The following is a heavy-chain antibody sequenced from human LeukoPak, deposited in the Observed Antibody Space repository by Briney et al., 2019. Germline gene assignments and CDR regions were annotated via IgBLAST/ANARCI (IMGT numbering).Heavy chain of an antibody. CDR1: GFTFSSYC. D-gene: IGHD5-12*01. V-gene: IGHV3-7*01. J-gene: IGHJ4*02. CDR3: ARGANTISDFDY. Sequence: GGSLRLSCAASGFTFSSYCMSWVRQAPGKGLEWVANIKQDGSEKYYVDSVKGRFTISRDNAKNSLYLQMNSLRAEDTAVYYCARGANTISDFDYWGQGTLVTVSS. CDR2: IKQDGSEK.